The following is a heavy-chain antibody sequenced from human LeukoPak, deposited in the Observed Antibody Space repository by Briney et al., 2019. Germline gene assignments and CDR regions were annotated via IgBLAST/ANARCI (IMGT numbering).Heavy chain of an antibody. CDR3: ARLASPIVVVPAAIGGHFDD. CDR1: GYMFTSYW. Sequence: GESLKISCKGSGYMFTSYWIGWVRQMPGKGLEWMGIIYLGDSDNRYSPSFQGQVTISVDKSISTAYLQWSSLKASDTAMYYCARLASPIVVVPAAIGGHFDDWGQGTLVTVSS. V-gene: IGHV5-51*01. CDR2: IYLGDSDN. D-gene: IGHD2-2*02. J-gene: IGHJ4*02.